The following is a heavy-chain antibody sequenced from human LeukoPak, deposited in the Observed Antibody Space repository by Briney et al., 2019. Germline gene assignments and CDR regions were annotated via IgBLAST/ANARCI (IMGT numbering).Heavy chain of an antibody. J-gene: IGHJ4*02. V-gene: IGHV4-39*07. CDR3: ARDRGYYGSGIYDY. CDR1: GGSISSSSYY. Sequence: PSETLSITCTVSGGSISSSSYYWGWIRQPPGKGLEWIGSIYYSGSTYYNPSLKSRLTISLDTSKNQFSLKLSSVTAADTAVYYCARDRGYYGSGIYDYWGQGTLVTVSS. CDR2: IYYSGST. D-gene: IGHD3-10*01.